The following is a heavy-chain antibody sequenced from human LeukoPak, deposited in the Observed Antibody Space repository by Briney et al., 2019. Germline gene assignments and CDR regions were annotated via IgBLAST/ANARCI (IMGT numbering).Heavy chain of an antibody. CDR2: INHSGST. CDR1: GGSFSGYY. CDR3: ARHLKYNWNYIDY. D-gene: IGHD1-20*01. J-gene: IGHJ4*02. Sequence: AETLSLTCAVYGGSFSGYYWSWIRQPPGKRLEWIGEINHSGSTNYNPSLKSRVTISVDTSKNQFSLKLSSVTAADTAVYYCARHLKYNWNYIDYWGQGTLVTVSS. V-gene: IGHV4-34*01.